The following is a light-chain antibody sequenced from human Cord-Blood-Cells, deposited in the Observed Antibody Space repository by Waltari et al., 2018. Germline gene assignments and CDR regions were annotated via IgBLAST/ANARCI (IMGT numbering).Light chain of an antibody. CDR2: EGS. J-gene: IGLJ2*01. CDR3: CSYAGSSTYVV. CDR1: SSDVGGYNL. Sequence: QSALTQPASVSGSPGQSITIPCTGTSSDVGGYNLVSWYQHHPGKAPKLMIYEGSKRPSGVSNRFSGSKSGNTASLTISGLQAEDEADYYCCSYAGSSTYVVFGGGTKLTVL. V-gene: IGLV2-23*01.